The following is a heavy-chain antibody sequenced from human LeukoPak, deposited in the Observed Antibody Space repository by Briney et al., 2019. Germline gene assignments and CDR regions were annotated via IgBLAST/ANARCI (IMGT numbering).Heavy chain of an antibody. V-gene: IGHV3-30*03. Sequence: GGSLRLSCAASGFVFSNYGMHWVRQAPGKGLEWVAAISYHGNTQYYADSVKGQFTISRDNSKNTLYLQMNSLTEEDTAVYYCARWDSGRYTSNYYFDYWGQGALVTVSS. CDR2: ISYHGNTQ. CDR3: ARWDSGRYTSNYYFDY. D-gene: IGHD1-26*01. CDR1: GFVFSNYG. J-gene: IGHJ4*02.